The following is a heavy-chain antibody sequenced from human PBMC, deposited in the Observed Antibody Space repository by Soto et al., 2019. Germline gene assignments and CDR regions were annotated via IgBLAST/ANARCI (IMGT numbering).Heavy chain of an antibody. J-gene: IGHJ4*02. V-gene: IGHV4-4*02. CDR2: IYHSGST. Sequence: SETLSLTCAVSGGSISSSNWWSWVRQPPGKGLEWIGEIYHSGSTNYNPSLKSRVTISVDKSENQFSLKLSSVTAADTAVYYCARVIAPALFDYWGQGTLVTVSS. CDR1: GGSISSSNW. CDR3: ARVIAPALFDY. D-gene: IGHD6-13*01.